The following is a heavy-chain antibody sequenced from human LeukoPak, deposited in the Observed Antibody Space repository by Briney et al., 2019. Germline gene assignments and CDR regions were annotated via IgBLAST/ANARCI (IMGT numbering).Heavy chain of an antibody. J-gene: IGHJ4*02. Sequence: GGSLRLSCAASGFIFSRYSMNWVRQAPGKGLEWVSSISSSSSYIYYADSVKGRFTISRDNAKNSLYLQMNSLRAEDTAVYYCARDRLYYDSSGYNYWGQGTLVTVSS. D-gene: IGHD3-22*01. CDR1: GFIFSRYS. CDR2: ISSSSSYI. CDR3: ARDRLYYDSSGYNY. V-gene: IGHV3-21*01.